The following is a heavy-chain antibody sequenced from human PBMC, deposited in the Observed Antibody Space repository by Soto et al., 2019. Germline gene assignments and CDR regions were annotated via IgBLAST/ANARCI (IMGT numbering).Heavy chain of an antibody. CDR3: VRGTPTPGLDD. CDR1: GFTFRNYA. J-gene: IGHJ4*02. D-gene: IGHD1-7*01. Sequence: GGSLRLSCVVSGFTFRNYAMNWVRQAPGKGLEWLGNINADGGATNYVDSVRGRFTISRDNAKNSLDLQMTSLGAEDTAVYYCVRGTPTPGLDDWGQGTLVTSPQ. CDR2: INADGGAT. V-gene: IGHV3-7*03.